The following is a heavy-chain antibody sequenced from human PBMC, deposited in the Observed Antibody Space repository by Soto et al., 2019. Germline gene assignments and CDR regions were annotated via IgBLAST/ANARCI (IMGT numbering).Heavy chain of an antibody. CDR2: ISGSGGST. V-gene: IGHV3-23*01. J-gene: IGHJ4*02. Sequence: GGSLRLSCAASGFTFSSYAMSWVRQAPGKGLEWVSAISGSGGSTYYADSVKGRFTISRDNSKNTLYLQMNSLRAEDTAVYYCAKQIEYSSSSSLDYWGQGTLVTVSS. CDR3: AKQIEYSSSSSLDY. CDR1: GFTFSSYA. D-gene: IGHD6-6*01.